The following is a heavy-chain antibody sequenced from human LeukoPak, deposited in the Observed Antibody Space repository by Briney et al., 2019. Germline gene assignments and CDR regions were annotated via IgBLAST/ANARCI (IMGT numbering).Heavy chain of an antibody. CDR2: ISGDGGST. CDR3: AKDKFDGSGNYYFDY. V-gene: IGHV3-43*02. D-gene: IGHD3-10*01. CDR1: GFTFDDYA. J-gene: IGHJ4*02. Sequence: GGSLRLSCAASGFTFDDYAMHWVRQTPGKGLEWVSLISGDGGSTYYADSVKGRFTISRDNRKNSLYLQMNSLRTEDTALYYCAKDKFDGSGNYYFDYWGQGTLVTVSS.